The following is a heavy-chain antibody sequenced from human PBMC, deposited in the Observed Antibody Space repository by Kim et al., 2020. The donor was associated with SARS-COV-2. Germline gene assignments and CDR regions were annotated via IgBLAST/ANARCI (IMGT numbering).Heavy chain of an antibody. CDR3: ARHRRITMVRGSYYGMDV. Sequence: GESLKISCKGSGYSFTSYWIGWVRQMPGKGLEWMGIIYPGDSDTRYSPSFQGQVTISADKSISTAYLQWSSLKASDTAMYYCARHRRITMVRGSYYGMDVWGQGTTVTVSS. CDR1: GYSFTSYW. CDR2: IYPGDSDT. V-gene: IGHV5-51*01. D-gene: IGHD3-10*01. J-gene: IGHJ6*02.